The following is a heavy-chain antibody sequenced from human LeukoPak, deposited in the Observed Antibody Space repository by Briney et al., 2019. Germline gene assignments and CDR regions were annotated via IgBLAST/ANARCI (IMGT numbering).Heavy chain of an antibody. CDR2: IYTSGST. Sequence: SETLSLTCTVSGGSISSGSYYWSWIRQPAGKGLEWIGRIYTSGSTNYNPSLKSRVTISVDTSKNQFSLKLSSVTAADTAVYYCANADRYCSGGSCHVPDAFDVWGQGTMVTVSS. V-gene: IGHV4-61*02. D-gene: IGHD2-15*01. J-gene: IGHJ3*01. CDR3: ANADRYCSGGSCHVPDAFDV. CDR1: GGSISSGSYY.